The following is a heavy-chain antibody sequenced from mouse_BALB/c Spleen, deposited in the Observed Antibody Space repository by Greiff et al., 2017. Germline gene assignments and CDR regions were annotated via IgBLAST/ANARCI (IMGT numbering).Heavy chain of an antibody. CDR2: ISSGGSYT. J-gene: IGHJ4*01. CDR1: GFTFSSYA. CDR3: ARGPDPYYYAMDY. Sequence: EVQLVESGGGLVKPGGSLKLSCAASGFTFSSYAMSWVRQSPEKRLEWVAEISSGGSYTYYPDTVTGRFTISRDNAKNTLYLEMSSLRSEDTAMYYCARGPDPYYYAMDYWGQGTSVTVSS. V-gene: IGHV5-9-4*01.